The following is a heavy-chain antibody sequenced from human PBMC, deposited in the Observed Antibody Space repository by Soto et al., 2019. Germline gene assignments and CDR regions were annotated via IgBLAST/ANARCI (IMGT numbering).Heavy chain of an antibody. Sequence: SETLSLTCAVYGGSFSGYYWSWIRQPPGKGLEWIGEINHSGSTNYNPSLKSRVTISVDTSKNQFSLKLSSVTAADTAVYYCASSAAGGDFDYGGKGTLVPVS. J-gene: IGHJ4*02. CDR1: GGSFSGYY. V-gene: IGHV4-34*01. CDR3: ASSAAGGDFDY. CDR2: INHSGST. D-gene: IGHD6-13*01.